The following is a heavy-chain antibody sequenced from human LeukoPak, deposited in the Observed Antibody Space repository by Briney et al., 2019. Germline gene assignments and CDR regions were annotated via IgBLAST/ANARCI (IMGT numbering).Heavy chain of an antibody. J-gene: IGHJ3*02. CDR1: GCAIRSYY. Sequence: SETLSLTCTVSGCAIRSYYWSWIRHAPGKGLEWMGYVYYSSPNYNPSLKSRVTMSVDTSKNQFSLKLTSVTAADTAVYYCARECSGSTCYPAAFEIWGQGTMVTVSS. D-gene: IGHD2-15*01. CDR3: ARECSGSTCYPAAFEI. CDR2: VYYSSP. V-gene: IGHV4-59*01.